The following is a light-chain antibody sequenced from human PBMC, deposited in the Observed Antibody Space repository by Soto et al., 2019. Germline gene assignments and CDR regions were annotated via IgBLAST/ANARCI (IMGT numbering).Light chain of an antibody. V-gene: IGLV2-14*01. Sequence: QSVLTQTASVSGSPGQSITISCTGTSSDVGAYNYVAWYHQHPGKAPKLLIFRVSNRPSGVSNRFSGSKSGNTASLAISGLQPEDEGTYYCSSYKSNSPLGIFGGGTTLTVL. CDR1: SSDVGAYNY. CDR2: RVS. J-gene: IGLJ2*01. CDR3: SSYKSNSPLGI.